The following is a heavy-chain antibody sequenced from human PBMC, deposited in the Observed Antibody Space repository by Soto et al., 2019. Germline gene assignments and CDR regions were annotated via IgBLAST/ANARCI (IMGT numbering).Heavy chain of an antibody. J-gene: IGHJ5*02. Sequence: QVQLVESGGGVVQPGRSRRPSCAASGSPFSSYGMHWVRKAPGRGLEWVAVISYDGSNKYYADSVKGRFTISRDNSKNTLYLQMNSLRAEDTAVYYCAKDLLGYSSSYNWFDPWGQGTLVTVSS. D-gene: IGHD6-13*01. CDR2: ISYDGSNK. CDR3: AKDLLGYSSSYNWFDP. CDR1: GSPFSSYG. V-gene: IGHV3-30*18.